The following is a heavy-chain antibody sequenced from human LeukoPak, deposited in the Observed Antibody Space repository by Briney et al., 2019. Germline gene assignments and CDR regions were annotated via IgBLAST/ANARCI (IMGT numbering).Heavy chain of an antibody. Sequence: PSETLSLTCSVSGASISSSSYSWGWIRQPPGKGLEWIVSMYYSRSTNYNPSLKSRVTISADTSRNQLSLQLSSVTAADTAVYFCARADCGGNSPFDYWGQGTLVTVSS. CDR1: GASISSSSYS. CDR2: MYYSRST. J-gene: IGHJ4*02. D-gene: IGHD4-23*01. CDR3: ARADCGGNSPFDY. V-gene: IGHV4-39*07.